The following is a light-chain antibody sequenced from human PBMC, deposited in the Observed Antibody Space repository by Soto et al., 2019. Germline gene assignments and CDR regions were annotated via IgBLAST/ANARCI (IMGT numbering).Light chain of an antibody. CDR1: SSDVGGYNY. CDR2: DVS. V-gene: IGLV2-11*01. Sequence: QSALTQPRSVSGSPGQSVTIYCTGTSSDVGGYNYVSWYQQHPGKAPKLMIYDVSKRPSGVPDRFSGSKSGNTASLTISGLQAEDEADYYCCSYAGSYVFGTGTKLTVL. CDR3: CSYAGSYV. J-gene: IGLJ1*01.